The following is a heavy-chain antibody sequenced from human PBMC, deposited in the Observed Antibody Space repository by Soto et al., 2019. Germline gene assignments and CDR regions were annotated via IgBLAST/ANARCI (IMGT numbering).Heavy chain of an antibody. J-gene: IGHJ4*02. CDR2: IYYSGST. CDR1: GGSISSGGYY. D-gene: IGHD4-17*01. CDR3: AGNDYGDPYYFDY. V-gene: IGHV4-31*03. Sequence: SETLSLTCTVSGGSISSGGYYWSWIRQHPGKGLEWIGYIYYSGSTYYNPSLKSRVTISVDTSKNQFSLKLSSVTAADTAVYYCAGNDYGDPYYFDYWGQGTLVTVSS.